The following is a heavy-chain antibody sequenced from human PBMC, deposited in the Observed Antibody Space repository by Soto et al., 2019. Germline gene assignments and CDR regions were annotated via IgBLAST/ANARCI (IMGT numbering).Heavy chain of an antibody. CDR1: GGTFSSYA. CDR2: INPIFGTA. CDR3: ARLNTNYYDRSGYYYFDY. J-gene: IGHJ4*02. D-gene: IGHD3-22*01. V-gene: IGHV1-69*13. Sequence: SVKVSCKASGGTFSSYAISWVRQAPGQGLEWMGGINPIFGTANYARKFQGRVTITADESTSTAYMELSSLRSEDTAVYYCARLNTNYYDRSGYYYFDYWGQGTLVTVSS.